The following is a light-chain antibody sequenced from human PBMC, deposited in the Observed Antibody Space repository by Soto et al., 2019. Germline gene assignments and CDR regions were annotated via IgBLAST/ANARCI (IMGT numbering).Light chain of an antibody. Sequence: DIQMTQSPSSLSASVGDRVTITCRASQSISTYLNWYLQKPGKAPQLLIYAASNLQSGVPSRFSGSGSGRDFTLTISSLQPEDFATYYCQQSYSTPRTFGQGTKLEIK. V-gene: IGKV1-39*01. CDR2: AAS. J-gene: IGKJ2*02. CDR1: QSISTY. CDR3: QQSYSTPRT.